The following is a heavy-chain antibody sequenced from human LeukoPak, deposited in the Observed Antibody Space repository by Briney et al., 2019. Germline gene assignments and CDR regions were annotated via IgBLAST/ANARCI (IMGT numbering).Heavy chain of an antibody. CDR1: GDCISSYY. CDR3: ARHLTSSNRHNYYFDD. Sequence: ASQTLSLTCTVSGDCISSYYWGWIRQPPGRGMEWIGYIYYSGSTNYNPSLKSRVTISVDTSKNQFSLKLSSVTAADTAVYYCARHLTSSNRHNYYFDDWGQGTLVTVSS. CDR2: IYYSGST. V-gene: IGHV4-59*08. J-gene: IGHJ4*02. D-gene: IGHD1-14*01.